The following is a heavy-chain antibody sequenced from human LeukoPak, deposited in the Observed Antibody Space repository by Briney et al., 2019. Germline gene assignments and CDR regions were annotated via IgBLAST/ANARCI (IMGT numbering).Heavy chain of an antibody. CDR1: GGSISSYY. J-gene: IGHJ4*02. CDR3: ARKEAGRLLDY. CDR2: IYTTGST. Sequence: PSETLSLTCTVSGGSISSYYWSWIRQPAGKGLEWIGRIYTTGSTNYNPSLKSRVTISVDRSKNQFSLKLSSVTAADTAVYYCARKEAGRLLDYWGQGTLVTVSS. V-gene: IGHV4-4*07.